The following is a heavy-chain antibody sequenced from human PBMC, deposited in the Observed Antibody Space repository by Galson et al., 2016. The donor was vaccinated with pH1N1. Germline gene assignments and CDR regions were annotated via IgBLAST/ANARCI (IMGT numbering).Heavy chain of an antibody. V-gene: IGHV3-7*01. CDR2: IKQDGSEK. CDR1: GFTFRDYL. J-gene: IGHJ6*02. CDR3: VRDHYYGDSDPSHYYNGMDV. D-gene: IGHD4-17*01. Sequence: SLRLSCAASGFTFRDYLMSWARQAPGKGLEWVANIKQDGSEKYYVNSVKGRFTISRDNAKSSLYLQMISLRAEDTAVYYCVRDHYYGDSDPSHYYNGMDVWGQGTTVTVSS.